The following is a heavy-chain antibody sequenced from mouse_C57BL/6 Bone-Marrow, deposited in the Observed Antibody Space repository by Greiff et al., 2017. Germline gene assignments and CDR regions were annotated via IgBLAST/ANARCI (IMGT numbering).Heavy chain of an antibody. D-gene: IGHD1-1*01. CDR1: GYTFTSYT. CDR2: INPSSGYT. CDR3: ARRGITTVELRGDV. Sequence: VQLQQSGAELARPGASVKMSCKASGYTFTSYTMHWVKQSPGQGLEWIGYINPSSGYTKYNQKFKDKATLTADKSSSTAYMQLSSLTSEDSAVYYGARRGITTVELRGDVWGQGTTLTGSS. V-gene: IGHV1-4*01. J-gene: IGHJ2*01.